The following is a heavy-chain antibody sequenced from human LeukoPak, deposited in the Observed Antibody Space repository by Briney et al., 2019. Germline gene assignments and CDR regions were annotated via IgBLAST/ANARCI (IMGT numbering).Heavy chain of an antibody. CDR3: AKGLSDYDFWSDQGNNWFDP. Sequence: PGRSLRLSCAASGFTFSSYGMPWVRQAPGKGLEWVAVISYDGSNKYYADSVKGRFTISRDNSKNTLYLQMNSLRAEDTAVYYCAKGLSDYDFWSDQGNNWFDPWGQGTLVTVSS. V-gene: IGHV3-30*18. CDR2: ISYDGSNK. J-gene: IGHJ5*02. D-gene: IGHD3-3*01. CDR1: GFTFSSYG.